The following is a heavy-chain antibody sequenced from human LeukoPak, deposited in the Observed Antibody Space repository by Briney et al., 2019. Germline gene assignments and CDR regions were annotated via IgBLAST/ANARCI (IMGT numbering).Heavy chain of an antibody. D-gene: IGHD3-22*01. CDR1: GFIVSNNY. Sequence: PGGSLRPSCAASGFIVSNNYMSWVRRAPGKGLEWVSAIYSGHSTEYADSVKGRFTISRDNSKNTLYLQMNSLRAEDTAVYFCARTYDHTGSHYYYYMDVWGKGTTVTVSS. CDR3: ARTYDHTGSHYYYYMDV. CDR2: IYSGHST. J-gene: IGHJ6*03. V-gene: IGHV3-53*05.